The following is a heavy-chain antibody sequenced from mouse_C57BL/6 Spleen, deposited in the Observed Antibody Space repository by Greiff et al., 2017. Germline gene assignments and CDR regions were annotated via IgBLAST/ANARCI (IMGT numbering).Heavy chain of an antibody. V-gene: IGHV1-26*01. CDR2: INPNNGGT. Sequence: EVQLQQSGPELVKPGASVKISCKASRYTFTDYYMNWVKQSHGKSLEWIGDINPNNGGTSYNQKFKGKATLTVDKSSSTAYMELRSLTSEDSAVYYCASYYGSSYDYWGQGTTLTVSS. CDR3: ASYYGSSYDY. D-gene: IGHD1-1*01. J-gene: IGHJ2*01. CDR1: RYTFTDYY.